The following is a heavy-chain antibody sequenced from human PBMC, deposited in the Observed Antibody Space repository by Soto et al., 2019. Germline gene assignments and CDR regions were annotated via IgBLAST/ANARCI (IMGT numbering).Heavy chain of an antibody. CDR1: GGSINSGGYY. CDR2: IYYSGST. J-gene: IGHJ5*02. Sequence: TSGTLSLTCTFSGGSINSGGYYWSWIRQHPGKGLEWIGYIYYSGSTYYNPSLKSRVTISVDTSKNQFSLKLSSVTAADTAVYYCARDYGSGSYSNWFDPWGQGTLVTVSS. CDR3: ARDYGSGSYSNWFDP. D-gene: IGHD3-10*01. V-gene: IGHV4-31*03.